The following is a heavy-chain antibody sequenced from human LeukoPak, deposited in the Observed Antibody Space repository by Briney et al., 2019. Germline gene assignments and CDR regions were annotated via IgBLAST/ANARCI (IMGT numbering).Heavy chain of an antibody. Sequence: GGSLRLSCAASGFTFSSYAMSWVRQAPGKGLEWVSAISGSGGSTYYADSVKGRFTISRDNAKNSLYLQMNSLRAEDTAIYYCARRYGSGSYHFDCWGQGTLVTVSS. D-gene: IGHD3-10*01. CDR2: ISGSGGST. J-gene: IGHJ4*02. CDR3: ARRYGSGSYHFDC. CDR1: GFTFSSYA. V-gene: IGHV3-23*01.